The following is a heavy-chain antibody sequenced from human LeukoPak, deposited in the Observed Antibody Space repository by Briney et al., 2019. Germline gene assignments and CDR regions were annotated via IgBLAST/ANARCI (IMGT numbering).Heavy chain of an antibody. D-gene: IGHD6-19*01. J-gene: IGHJ4*02. CDR3: AKDREPDSGWNFDY. CDR2: IIGSNGNT. CDR1: GFTFTTYA. V-gene: IGHV3-23*01. Sequence: GGSLRLSCACTGFTFTTYAMSWVRQAPGTGPEWVSAIIGSNGNTYYADSVKGRFTISRDISKNALYLQMNSLRAEDTAVYYRAKDREPDSGWNFDYWGQGTLVTVSS.